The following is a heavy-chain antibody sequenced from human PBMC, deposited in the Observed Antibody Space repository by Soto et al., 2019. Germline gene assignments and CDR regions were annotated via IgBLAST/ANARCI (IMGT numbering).Heavy chain of an antibody. J-gene: IGHJ4*02. D-gene: IGHD3-10*01. CDR2: FNPILSFS. V-gene: IGHV1-69*02. Sequence: QVQLVQSGAEVKKPGSSVKVSCKASGDTFNFYTINWVRQAPGLGLEWMGRFNPILSFSNSALKFQGRVTLAADKSPSTAYMVLSSLRSEDTAIYYCATSFGSGSRAFDYWGQGALVTVSS. CDR3: ATSFGSGSRAFDY. CDR1: GDTFNFYT.